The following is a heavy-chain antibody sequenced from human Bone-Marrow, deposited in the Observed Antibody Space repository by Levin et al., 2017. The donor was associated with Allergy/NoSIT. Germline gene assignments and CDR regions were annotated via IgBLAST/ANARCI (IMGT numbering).Heavy chain of an antibody. J-gene: IGHJ4*02. CDR1: GASISSSSYY. D-gene: IGHD6-13*01. CDR3: ARQFWAAAGIDPFDY. Sequence: SQTLSLTCTVSGASISSSSYYWAWVRQPPGEGLEWIGSIYYSGNTYYNPSLKSRVTISGDMSKNQFSLNLNSVTSADTAVYYCARQFWAAAGIDPFDYWGQGTLVTVSS. V-gene: IGHV4-39*01. CDR2: IYYSGNT.